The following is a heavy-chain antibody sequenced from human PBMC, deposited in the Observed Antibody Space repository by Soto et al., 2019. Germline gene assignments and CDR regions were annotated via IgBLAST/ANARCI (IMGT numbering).Heavy chain of an antibody. CDR1: GGSVNNADYF. Sequence: QVRLEESGPGLVKPSETLSLICSVSGGSVNNADYFWSWIRHHPENGLEWIGYIYYSGSTRYNPSFKARATFSMDKSKKQFSLRLNSVTVGDTAVYFCARDADYGGSRGGMNVWGRGTTVTVSS. CDR3: ARDADYGGSRGGMNV. V-gene: IGHV4-31*03. D-gene: IGHD4-17*01. J-gene: IGHJ6*02. CDR2: IYYSGST.